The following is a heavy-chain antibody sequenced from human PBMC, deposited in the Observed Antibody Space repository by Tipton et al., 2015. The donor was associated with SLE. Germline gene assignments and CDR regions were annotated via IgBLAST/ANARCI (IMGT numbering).Heavy chain of an antibody. CDR2: IDPYGGDT. D-gene: IGHD1-26*01. CDR1: GYTFTGHY. Sequence: QLVQSGPEVRKSGASVKVSCKVSGYTFTGHYLYWVRQAPGQGLEWMARIDPYGGDTNYTQKFQGRVTMTRDTSINTVYMEVNSLRSDDTAIYYCARGGEVGLFDYWGQGTLVTVSS. J-gene: IGHJ4*02. V-gene: IGHV1-2*06. CDR3: ARGGEVGLFDY.